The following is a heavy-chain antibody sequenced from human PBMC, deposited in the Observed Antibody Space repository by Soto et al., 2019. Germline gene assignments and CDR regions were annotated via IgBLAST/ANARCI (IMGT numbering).Heavy chain of an antibody. V-gene: IGHV3-23*01. CDR3: LPSVSPHFNS. CDR1: RFTSGYHA. D-gene: IGHD3-10*01. J-gene: IGHJ4*01. Sequence: PGGSLRLSCAASRFTSGYHAMNWVRRAPGKGLEWVSTISSNGENTHYADSVKGRFIISSDNSSNTVALQMNSLRREDTAGDYCLPSVSPHFNSWGQGTLATVP. CDR2: ISSNGENT.